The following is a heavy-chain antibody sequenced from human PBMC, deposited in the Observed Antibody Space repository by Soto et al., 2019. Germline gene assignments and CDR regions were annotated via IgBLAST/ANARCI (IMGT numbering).Heavy chain of an antibody. CDR1: GGSISSYY. D-gene: IGHD3-22*01. J-gene: IGHJ4*02. CDR3: ARVPVDSLYFDY. CDR2: IYYSGST. V-gene: IGHV4-59*01. Sequence: QVQLQESGPGLVKPSETLSLTCTVSGGSISSYYWSWIRQPPGKGLEWIGYIYYSGSTNYNPSLKSRVTISVDTSKNQFSLKLSSVTAADTAVYYCARVPVDSLYFDYWGQGTLVTVSS.